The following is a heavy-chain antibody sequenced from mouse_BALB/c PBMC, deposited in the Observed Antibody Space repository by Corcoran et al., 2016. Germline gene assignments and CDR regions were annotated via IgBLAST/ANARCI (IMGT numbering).Heavy chain of an antibody. CDR1: GYSFTSYY. V-gene: IGHV1-66*01. J-gene: IGHJ2*01. Sequence: QVQLQQSGPELVKPGASVKISCTASGYSFTSYYIHWVKQRPGQGLEWIGWIFPGSGNTKYNEKFKGKATLTADTSSSTAYMQLSSLTSEDSAVYFCAKTARATYYFDYWGQGTTLTVSS. CDR2: IFPGSGNT. D-gene: IGHD3-2*01. CDR3: AKTARATYYFDY.